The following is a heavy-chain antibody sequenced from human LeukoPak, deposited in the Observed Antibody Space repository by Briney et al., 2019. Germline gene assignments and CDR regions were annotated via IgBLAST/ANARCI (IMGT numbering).Heavy chain of an antibody. J-gene: IGHJ3*02. D-gene: IGHD1-26*01. Sequence: SETLSLTCTVSGGSISSYYWSWIRQPPGKGLQWIGYINYSGSTNYNPSLQSRVTISVDTSKNQFSLKLSSVTAADTAVFYCTKVGPTGAFDIWGQGTMVTVPS. CDR3: TKVGPTGAFDI. CDR2: INYSGST. V-gene: IGHV4-59*01. CDR1: GGSISSYY.